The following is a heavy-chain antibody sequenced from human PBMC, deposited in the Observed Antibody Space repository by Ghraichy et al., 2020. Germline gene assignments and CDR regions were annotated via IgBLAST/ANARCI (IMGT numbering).Heavy chain of an antibody. CDR3: ARGIWNIADLRLED. Sequence: SETLSLTCTVSGGSISSSSYYWGWIRQPPGKGLEWIGSIYYSGSTYYNPSLKSRVTISVDTSKNQFSLKLSSVTAADTAVYYCARGIWNIADLRLEDWGQGTLFTVSS. V-gene: IGHV4-39*01. D-gene: IGHD2/OR15-2a*01. J-gene: IGHJ1*01. CDR2: IYYSGST. CDR1: GGSISSSSYY.